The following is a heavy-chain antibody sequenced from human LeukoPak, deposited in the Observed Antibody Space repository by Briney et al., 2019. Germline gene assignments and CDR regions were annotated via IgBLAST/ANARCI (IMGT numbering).Heavy chain of an antibody. CDR1: GGSISSYY. V-gene: IGHV4-4*07. CDR2: IYTNGST. J-gene: IGHJ5*02. D-gene: IGHD3-3*01. Sequence: SETLSLTCTVSGGSISSYYWSWIRQPAGKGLEWIGRIYTNGSTNYNPSLKSRVTMSVDTSKNQFSLKLSSVTAADTAVYYCARDDRDPFLEWSWFDPWGQGTLVTVSS. CDR3: ARDDRDPFLEWSWFDP.